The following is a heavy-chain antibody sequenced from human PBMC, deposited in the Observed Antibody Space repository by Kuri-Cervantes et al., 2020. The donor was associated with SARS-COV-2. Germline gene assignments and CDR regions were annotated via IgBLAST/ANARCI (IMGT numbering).Heavy chain of an antibody. V-gene: IGHV6-1*01. CDR1: GDSVSSTSAA. D-gene: IGHD2-15*01. J-gene: IGHJ1*01. CDR3: ARAPDGYCSGGGCYSGYFQH. Sequence: SCAISGDSVSSTSAAWNWIRQSPSRGLEWLGRTYHRSKWYNEYAVSVKSRITINPDTSKNQFSLQLNFVTPEDTAVYYCARAPDGYCSGGGCYSGYFQHWGQGTLVTVSS. CDR2: TYHRSKWYN.